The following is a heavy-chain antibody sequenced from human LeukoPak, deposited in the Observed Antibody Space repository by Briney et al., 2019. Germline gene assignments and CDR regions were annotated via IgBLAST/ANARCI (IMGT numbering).Heavy chain of an antibody. V-gene: IGHV3-23*01. J-gene: IGHJ4*02. CDR2: ISGSGGST. CDR1: GFTFSSYG. D-gene: IGHD5-12*01. Sequence: GGSLRLSCAASGFTFSSYGMTWVRQAPGKGLEWVSGISGSGGSTYYADSVKGRFAISRDNSKNMLYLQMNSLRAEDTAVYYCAKWSGYGDYWGQGTLVTVSS. CDR3: AKWSGYGDY.